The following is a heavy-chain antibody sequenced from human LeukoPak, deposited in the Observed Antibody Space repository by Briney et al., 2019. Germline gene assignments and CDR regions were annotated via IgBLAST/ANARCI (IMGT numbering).Heavy chain of an antibody. CDR2: IYSSGST. V-gene: IGHV4-39*01. CDR1: GGSISSSSYY. CDR3: ATNAWSGYYFEY. D-gene: IGHD2-15*01. Sequence: SETLSLTCTVSGGSISSSSYYWGWIRQPPGKGLEWTGSIYSSGSTYYNPSLKSRVTISVDTSKNQFSLKLSSVTAADTAMYYCATNAWSGYYFEYWGQGTLVPVSS. J-gene: IGHJ4*02.